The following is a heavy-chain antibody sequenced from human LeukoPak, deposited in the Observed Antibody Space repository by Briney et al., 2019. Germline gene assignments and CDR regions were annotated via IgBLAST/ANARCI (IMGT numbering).Heavy chain of an antibody. J-gene: IGHJ4*02. D-gene: IGHD3-10*01. Sequence: PGGSLRLSCAASGFTFSSYAMSWVRQAPGKGLEWVSAISGSGGSTYYADSVKGRFTISRDNSKNTLYLQMNSLRAEDTAVYYCAKDMVRGVTPTIICDYCGQGTLVTVSS. V-gene: IGHV3-23*01. CDR2: ISGSGGST. CDR3: AKDMVRGVTPTIICDY. CDR1: GFTFSSYA.